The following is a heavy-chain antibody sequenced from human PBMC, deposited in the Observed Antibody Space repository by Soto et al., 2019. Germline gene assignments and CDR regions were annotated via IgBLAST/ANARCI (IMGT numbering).Heavy chain of an antibody. J-gene: IGHJ3*02. D-gene: IGHD3-9*01. CDR3: AKGPIDYDILTGYFRVAFDI. CDR2: ISWNSGSI. V-gene: IGHV3-9*01. Sequence: EVQLVESGGGLVQPGRSLRLSCAASGFTFDDYAMHWVRQAPGKGLEWVSGISWNSGSIGYADSVKGRFTISRDNAKNSLYLQMNSLRAEDTALYYCAKGPIDYDILTGYFRVAFDIWGQGTMVTVSS. CDR1: GFTFDDYA.